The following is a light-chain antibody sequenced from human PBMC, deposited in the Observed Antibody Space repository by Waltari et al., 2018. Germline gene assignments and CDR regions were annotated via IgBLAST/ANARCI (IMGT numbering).Light chain of an antibody. J-gene: IGLJ2*01. CDR2: DVN. V-gene: IGLV2-14*03. Sequence: QSVLTQPASVSGSPGQSITISCTGTSSDLGTSNYVSWYQQHPGRAPKLIIFDVNVRPSWVSNRFSGSKSGNTAFLTISGLQTEDEGHFYCCSYTTTGPVVFGGGTKLTVL. CDR3: CSYTTTGPVV. CDR1: SSDLGTSNY.